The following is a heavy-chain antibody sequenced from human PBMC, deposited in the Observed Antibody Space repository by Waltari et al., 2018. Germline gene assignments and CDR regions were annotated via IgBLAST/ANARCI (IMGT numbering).Heavy chain of an antibody. CDR1: GFSFEGYG. CDR3: AREFRSGYSIDF. Sequence: EVQLVESGGTVVRPGGSLRISCVAAGFSFEGYGMSWVRQAPGKGLEWVSGITWNAGQTGYAGSVKGRFTISRDDGKKSLYLQMNNLRDEDTALYYCAREFRSGYSIDFWGQGTLVTVSA. V-gene: IGHV3-20*04. J-gene: IGHJ4*02. D-gene: IGHD6-13*01. CDR2: ITWNAGQT.